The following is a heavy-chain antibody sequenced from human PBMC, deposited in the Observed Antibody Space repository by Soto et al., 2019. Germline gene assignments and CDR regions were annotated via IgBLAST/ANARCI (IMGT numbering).Heavy chain of an antibody. J-gene: IGHJ4*02. CDR2: INPSGGST. CDR3: ARDLAAVAGLDY. D-gene: IGHD6-19*01. V-gene: IGHV1-46*01. Sequence: QVQLVQSGAEVKKPGASVKVSCKASGYTFTSYYMHWVRQAPGQGLEWMGIINPSGGSTSYAQKCQGRVTMTRDTSTSTVYMELSSLRSEDTAVYYCARDLAAVAGLDYWGQGTLVTVSS. CDR1: GYTFTSYY.